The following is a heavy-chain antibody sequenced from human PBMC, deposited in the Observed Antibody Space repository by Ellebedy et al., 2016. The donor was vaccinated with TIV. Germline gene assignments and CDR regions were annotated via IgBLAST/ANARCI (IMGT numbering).Heavy chain of an antibody. J-gene: IGHJ6*02. V-gene: IGHV4-39*01. CDR1: GGSISSSSYY. CDR2: IYYSGST. Sequence: MPSETLSLTCTVSGGSISSSSYYWGWIRQPPGKGLEWIGSIYYSGSTYYNPSLKSRVTISVDTSKNQFSLKLSSVTAADTAVYYCARYTGETGYIYYGMDVWGQGTTVTVSS. D-gene: IGHD3-9*01. CDR3: ARYTGETGYIYYGMDV.